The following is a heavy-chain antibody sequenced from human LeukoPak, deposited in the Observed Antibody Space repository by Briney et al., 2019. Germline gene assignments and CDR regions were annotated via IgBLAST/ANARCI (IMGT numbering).Heavy chain of an antibody. V-gene: IGHV3-48*03. CDR2: IGSSGSTT. Sequence: GGSLRLSCAAPGFTFSSYEMNWVRQAPGKGLESVSYIGSSGSTTYYADSVKGRFTISRDNAKNSLYLQMNSLRAEDTAVYYCARGRYGGKRGCYFDYWGQGTLVTVFS. CDR3: ARGRYGGKRGCYFDY. D-gene: IGHD4-23*01. CDR1: GFTFSSYE. J-gene: IGHJ4*02.